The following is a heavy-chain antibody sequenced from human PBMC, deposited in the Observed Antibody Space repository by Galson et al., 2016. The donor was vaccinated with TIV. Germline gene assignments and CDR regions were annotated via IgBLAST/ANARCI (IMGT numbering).Heavy chain of an antibody. Sequence: SVKVSCKASGDTFNTYAISWVRQAPGQGLDWMGRIIPAYDEANYAQNFQGRLTITADKSTSTAYMELRSLRFDDTAVYYCARSLYRYDGTGLSPWYFDLWGRGTLVTVSS. J-gene: IGHJ2*01. V-gene: IGHV1-69*06. CDR2: IIPAYDEA. D-gene: IGHD3-22*01. CDR3: ARSLYRYDGTGLSPWYFDL. CDR1: GDTFNTYA.